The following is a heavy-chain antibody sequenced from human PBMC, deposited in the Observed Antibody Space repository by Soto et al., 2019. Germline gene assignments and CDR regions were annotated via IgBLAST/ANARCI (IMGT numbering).Heavy chain of an antibody. D-gene: IGHD6-13*01. CDR3: ARAPSRSGYY. Sequence: PGGSLRLSCAASGFTFSSYAMHWVRQAPGKGLEYVSAISSNGGSTYYANSVKGRFTISRDNSKNTLYLQMGSLRAEDMAVYYCARAPSRSGYYWGQGTLVTVSS. CDR1: GFTFSSYA. J-gene: IGHJ4*02. CDR2: ISSNGGST. V-gene: IGHV3-64*01.